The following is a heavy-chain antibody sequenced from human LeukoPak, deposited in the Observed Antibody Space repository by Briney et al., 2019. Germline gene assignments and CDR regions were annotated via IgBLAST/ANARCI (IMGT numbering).Heavy chain of an antibody. CDR3: AKTYYYDSSGYWLDAFDI. CDR2: ICAYNGNT. D-gene: IGHD3-22*01. V-gene: IGHV1-18*01. Sequence: ASVKVSCKASGYTFTSYGISWVRPAAGQGLEWTGWICAYNGNTNYAQKLQGRVTMTTDTSTSTAYMELRSLRSDDTAVYYRAKTYYYDSSGYWLDAFDIWGQGTMVTVSS. CDR1: GYTFTSYG. J-gene: IGHJ3*02.